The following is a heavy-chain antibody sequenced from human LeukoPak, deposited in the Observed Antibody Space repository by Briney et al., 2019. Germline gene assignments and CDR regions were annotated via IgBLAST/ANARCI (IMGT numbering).Heavy chain of an antibody. J-gene: IGHJ3*02. CDR2: ISWNSGSI. Sequence: GGSLRLSCAASGFTVDDYAMHWVRQAPGKGLEWVSGISWNSGSITYADSVKGRFTISRDNAKNSLFLQMTSLRAEDTALYYCAKDNSATVTTTFDIWGQGTMVTVSS. CDR3: AKDNSATVTTTFDI. V-gene: IGHV3-9*01. CDR1: GFTVDDYA. D-gene: IGHD4-17*01.